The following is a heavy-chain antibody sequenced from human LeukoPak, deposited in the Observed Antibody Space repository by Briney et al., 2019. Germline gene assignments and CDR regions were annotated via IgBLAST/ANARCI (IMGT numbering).Heavy chain of an antibody. J-gene: IGHJ4*02. D-gene: IGHD2-15*01. CDR3: ARRVAAYDFDY. V-gene: IGHV4-34*01. Sequence: PSETLSLTCTVSGGSISTYYWSCIRQPPGKGLEWIGEINHSGSTNYNPSLKSRVTISVDTSKNQFSLKLSSVTAADTAVYYCARRVAAYDFDYWGQGTLVTVSS. CDR2: INHSGST. CDR1: GGSISTYY.